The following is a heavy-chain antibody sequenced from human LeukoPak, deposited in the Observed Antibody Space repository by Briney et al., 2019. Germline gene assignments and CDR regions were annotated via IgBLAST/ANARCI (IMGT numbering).Heavy chain of an antibody. J-gene: IGHJ4*02. CDR1: GYTFTGYY. D-gene: IGHD5-18*01. CDR3: AREPGGYSYAPRYFDY. CDR2: IDPNSGGT. V-gene: IGHV1-2*02. Sequence: ASVKVSCKTSGYTFTGYYMHWVGQAPRQGLEWMGWIDPNSGGTNYAQKFQGRVTMTRDTSIGTAYMELSGLTSDDTAVYYCAREPGGYSYAPRYFDYWGQGTLVTVSS.